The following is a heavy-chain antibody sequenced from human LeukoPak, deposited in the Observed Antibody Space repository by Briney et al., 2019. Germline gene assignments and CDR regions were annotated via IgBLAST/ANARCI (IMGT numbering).Heavy chain of an antibody. Sequence: ASVKVSCKASGYTFTSYGISWVRQAPGQGLEWMGWINTNTGNPTYAQGFTGRFVFSLDTSVSTAYLQISSLKAEDTAVYYCARVRSVKYSSSSGWFDPWGQGTLVTVSS. CDR1: GYTFTSYG. CDR2: INTNTGNP. J-gene: IGHJ5*02. D-gene: IGHD6-6*01. V-gene: IGHV7-4-1*02. CDR3: ARVRSVKYSSSSGWFDP.